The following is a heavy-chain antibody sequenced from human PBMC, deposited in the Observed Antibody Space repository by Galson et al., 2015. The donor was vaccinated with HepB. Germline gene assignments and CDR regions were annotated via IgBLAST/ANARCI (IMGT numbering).Heavy chain of an antibody. V-gene: IGHV3-48*02. CDR1: GFTFSSYS. CDR2: ISSSSSTI. Sequence: SLRLSCAASGFTFSSYSMNWVRQAPGKGLEWVSYISSSSSTIYYADSVKGRFTISRDNAKNSLYLQMNSLRDEDTAVYYCARDWFNLGGIAVAGLYYYYGMDVWGQGTTVTVSS. CDR3: ARDWFNLGGIAVAGLYYYYGMDV. D-gene: IGHD6-19*01. J-gene: IGHJ6*02.